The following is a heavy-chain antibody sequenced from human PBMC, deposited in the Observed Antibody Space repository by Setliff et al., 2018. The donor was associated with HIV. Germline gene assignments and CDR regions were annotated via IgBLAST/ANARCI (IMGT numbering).Heavy chain of an antibody. Sequence: SETLSLTCAVYGETFNDSYWSWIRQAPGKGLEWIGEIKPSEGTNNNPSLKSRVTMSVDTSKKQFSLKLTSVTAADTGVYYCARGGGITWKSYSFDYWGQGTLVTVSS. D-gene: IGHD3-10*01. J-gene: IGHJ4*02. CDR2: IKPSEGT. CDR3: ARGGGITWKSYSFDY. CDR1: GETFNDSY. V-gene: IGHV4-34*01.